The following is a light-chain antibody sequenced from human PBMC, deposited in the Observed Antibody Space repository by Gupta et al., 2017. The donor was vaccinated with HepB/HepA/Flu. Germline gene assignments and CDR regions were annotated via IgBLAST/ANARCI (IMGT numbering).Light chain of an antibody. J-gene: IGKJ3*01. CDR3: IQAEKLPFT. CDR2: DAS. CDR1: QDINTN. V-gene: IGKV1-33*01. Sequence: SQMTESPSSLSASVVDRVTITSQSSQDINTNLNWYQQKAGVAPKVLIYDASNLETGGPSRFSGGGSGTYFTLTSSGLQAEDVATYYCIQAEKLPFTCGHGTKVVIK.